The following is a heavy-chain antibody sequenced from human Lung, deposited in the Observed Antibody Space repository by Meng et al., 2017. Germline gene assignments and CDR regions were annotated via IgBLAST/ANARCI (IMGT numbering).Heavy chain of an antibody. V-gene: IGHV4-34*01. Sequence: ALLQQCGAGLLNPSEPLSLTCVVSGGSFSDYYWSCIRQPPGKGLEWIGEINHSGSTNYNPSLESRATISVDTSQNNLSLKLSSVTAADSAVYYCARGPTTMAHDFDYWGQGTLVTVSS. CDR3: ARGPTTMAHDFDY. CDR2: INHSGST. D-gene: IGHD4-11*01. CDR1: GGSFSDYY. J-gene: IGHJ4*02.